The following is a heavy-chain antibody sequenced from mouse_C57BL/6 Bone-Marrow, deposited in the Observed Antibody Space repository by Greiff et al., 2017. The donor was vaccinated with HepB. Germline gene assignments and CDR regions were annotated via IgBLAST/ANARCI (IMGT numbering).Heavy chain of an antibody. Sequence: EVKLVESGGDLVKPGGSLKLSCAASGFTFSSYGMSWVRQTPDKRLEWVATISSGGSYTYYPDSVKGRFTISRDNAKNTLYLQMSSLKSEDTAMYYCARHDGSDWYFDVWGTGTTVTVSS. CDR3: ARHDGSDWYFDV. D-gene: IGHD2-3*01. CDR2: ISSGGSYT. J-gene: IGHJ1*03. CDR1: GFTFSSYG. V-gene: IGHV5-6*01.